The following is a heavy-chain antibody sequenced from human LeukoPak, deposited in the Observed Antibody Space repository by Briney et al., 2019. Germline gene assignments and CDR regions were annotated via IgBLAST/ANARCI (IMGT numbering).Heavy chain of an antibody. Sequence: PGTSLRLSCAASGFSFNSYAMHWVRQAPGKGLEWVTLIWFDGSNKYYTDSVKGRFTISRDNSKNAVYLQMDSLRAEDTAIYYCAKDFTNGSGPLDYWGQGILVTVSS. CDR3: AKDFTNGSGPLDY. V-gene: IGHV3-33*06. CDR1: GFSFNSYA. D-gene: IGHD3-10*01. CDR2: IWFDGSNK. J-gene: IGHJ4*02.